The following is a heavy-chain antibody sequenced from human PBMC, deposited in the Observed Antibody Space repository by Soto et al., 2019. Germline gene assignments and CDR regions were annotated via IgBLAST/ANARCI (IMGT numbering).Heavy chain of an antibody. J-gene: IGHJ4*02. Sequence: PSETLSLTCAVYGGSFSGYYWSWIRQPPGKGLEWIGEINHSGSTNYNPSLKSRVTISVDTSKNQFSLKLSSVTAADTAVYYCARAGYCSGGSCFPAGRYYFDYWGQGTLVTVSS. CDR1: GGSFSGYY. V-gene: IGHV4-34*01. CDR2: INHSGST. CDR3: ARAGYCSGGSCFPAGRYYFDY. D-gene: IGHD2-15*01.